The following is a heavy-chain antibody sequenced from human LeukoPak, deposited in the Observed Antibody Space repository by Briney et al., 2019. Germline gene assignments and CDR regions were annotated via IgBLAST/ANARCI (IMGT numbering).Heavy chain of an antibody. Sequence: PGGSLRLSCAASGFTFSSYAMHWVRQAPGKGLEWVAFIRYDGSNKYYADSVKGRFTISRDNSKNTLYLQMNSLRAEDTAVYYCARGLPLVAVDYFQHWGQGTLVTVSS. CDR3: ARGLPLVAVDYFQH. CDR2: IRYDGSNK. CDR1: GFTFSSYA. V-gene: IGHV3-30*02. D-gene: IGHD3-9*01. J-gene: IGHJ1*01.